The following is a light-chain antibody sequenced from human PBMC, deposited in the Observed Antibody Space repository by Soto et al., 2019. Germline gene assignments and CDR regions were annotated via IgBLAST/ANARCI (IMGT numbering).Light chain of an antibody. Sequence: SYELTQPPSVSVAPGQTAWITCGGNDIGDKSVHWYQQKPGQAPLLVVYDDTDRPSGIPERFSGSNSGNTATLTISRVEAGDEADYYCQVWDSSSDHWVFGGGTQLTVL. CDR3: QVWDSSSDHWV. J-gene: IGLJ3*02. CDR1: DIGDKS. V-gene: IGLV3-21*02. CDR2: DDT.